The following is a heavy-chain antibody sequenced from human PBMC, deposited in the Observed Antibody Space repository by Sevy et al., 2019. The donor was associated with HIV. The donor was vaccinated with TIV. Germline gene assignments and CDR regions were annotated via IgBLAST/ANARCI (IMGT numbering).Heavy chain of an antibody. V-gene: IGHV4-38-2*02. CDR3: ARGSITNLWPFDY. J-gene: IGHJ4*02. D-gene: IGHD3-10*01. CDR1: GYSISSGSY. Sequence: SETLSLTCTVSGYSISSGSYWGWIRQSPGKGLEWIASIHHSGSTYYNPSHKSRVTISVDTSKNQFSLTLNSVTAADTAVYYCARGSITNLWPFDYWGQGTLVTVSS. CDR2: IHHSGST.